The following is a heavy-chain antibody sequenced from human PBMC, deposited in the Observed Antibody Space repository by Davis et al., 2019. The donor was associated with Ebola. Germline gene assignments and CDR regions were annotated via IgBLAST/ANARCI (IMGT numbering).Heavy chain of an antibody. CDR2: IYHSGST. J-gene: IGHJ5*02. CDR1: GGSISSSSYS. D-gene: IGHD5-12*01. Sequence: SETLSLTCTVSGGSISSSSYSWSWIRQPPGKGLEWIGYIYHSGSTYYNPSLKSRVTISVDRSKNQFSLKLSSVTAADTAVYYCARGSWLHNWFDPWGQGTLVTVSS. CDR3: ARGSWLHNWFDP. V-gene: IGHV4-30-2*01.